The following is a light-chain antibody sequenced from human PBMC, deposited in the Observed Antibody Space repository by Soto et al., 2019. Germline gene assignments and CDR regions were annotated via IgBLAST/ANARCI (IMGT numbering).Light chain of an antibody. CDR1: RSNIGAGFD. CDR2: DNN. Sequence: QSVLTQPPSVSGAPGQRVTISCTGSRSNIGAGFDVHWYQHLPGTAPRLLIYDNNNRPSGVPDRFSGSLSGSPASLAITGLRPEYEADYYCHSYDSSLSGVVFGGGTKLTVL. V-gene: IGLV1-40*01. CDR3: HSYDSSLSGVV. J-gene: IGLJ2*01.